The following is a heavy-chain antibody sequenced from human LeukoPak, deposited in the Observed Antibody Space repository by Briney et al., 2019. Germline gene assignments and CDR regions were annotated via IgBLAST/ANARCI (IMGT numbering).Heavy chain of an antibody. CDR1: GFTFSNYE. Sequence: GGSLRLSCAASGFTFSNYEMNWVRQAPGKGLQWVSSISSSSSYISYADSVKGRFTISRDNAKNSLYLQMNSLRAEDTAVHYCARRRTTVTTSLDYWGQGTLVTVSS. CDR2: ISSSSSYI. V-gene: IGHV3-21*01. CDR3: ARRRTTVTTSLDY. D-gene: IGHD4-17*01. J-gene: IGHJ4*02.